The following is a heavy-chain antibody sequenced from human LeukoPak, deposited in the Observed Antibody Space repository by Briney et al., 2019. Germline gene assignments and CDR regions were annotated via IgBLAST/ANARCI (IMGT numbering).Heavy chain of an antibody. D-gene: IGHD3-10*01. CDR1: GFTFSNYA. CDR2: LSNDGSSK. CDR3: ARGVWAGEPNFGY. V-gene: IGHV3-30*04. Sequence: PGRSLRLSCAASGFTFSNYAMHWVRQAPGKGLEWVAVLSNDGSSKYYAEYVKGRFTVTRDNSKNTLYLQMNSLRAEDTAIYFCARGVWAGEPNFGYWGQGTLVTVSS. J-gene: IGHJ4*02.